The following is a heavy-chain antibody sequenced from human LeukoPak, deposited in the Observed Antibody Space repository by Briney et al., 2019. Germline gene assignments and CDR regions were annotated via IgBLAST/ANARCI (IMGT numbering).Heavy chain of an antibody. J-gene: IGHJ4*02. V-gene: IGHV1-69*04. CDR1: GGTFSSYA. CDR2: IIPILGIA. CDR3: ARDPYSSGWYTPGY. D-gene: IGHD6-19*01. Sequence: ASVKVSCKASGGTFSSYAISWVRQAPGQGLEWMGRIIPILGIANYAQKFQGRVTITADKSTSTAYMELSSLRSEDTAVYYCARDPYSSGWYTPGYWGQGTLVTVSS.